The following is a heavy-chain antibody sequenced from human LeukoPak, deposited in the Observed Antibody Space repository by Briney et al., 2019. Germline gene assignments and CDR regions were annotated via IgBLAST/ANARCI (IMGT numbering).Heavy chain of an antibody. J-gene: IGHJ4*02. V-gene: IGHV4-34*01. CDR2: INHSGST. CDR3: ARAAPDSSGYYYFDY. D-gene: IGHD3-22*01. CDR1: GGSFSGYY. Sequence: SETLSLTCAVYGGSFSGYYWSWIRQPPGKGLEWIGEINHSGSTNYNPSLKSRVTISVDTSKNQFSLKLSSVTAADTAVYYCARAAPDSSGYYYFDYWGQGTLVTVSS.